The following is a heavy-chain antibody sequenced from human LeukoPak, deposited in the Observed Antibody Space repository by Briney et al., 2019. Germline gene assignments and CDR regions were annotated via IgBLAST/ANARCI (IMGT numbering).Heavy chain of an antibody. D-gene: IGHD2-2*01. Sequence: SETLSLTCAVYGGSFSGYYWSWIRQPPGKGLEWIGEINHSGSTNYNPSLKSRVTISVDTSKNQFSLKLSSVTAADTAVYYCARHVHIVVVPAFFDYWGQGTLVTVSS. CDR3: ARHVHIVVVPAFFDY. J-gene: IGHJ4*02. CDR1: GGSFSGYY. CDR2: INHSGST. V-gene: IGHV4-34*01.